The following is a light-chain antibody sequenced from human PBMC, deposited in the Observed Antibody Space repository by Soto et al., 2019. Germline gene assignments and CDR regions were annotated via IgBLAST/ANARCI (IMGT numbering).Light chain of an antibody. V-gene: IGKV3-20*01. CDR1: QSVSSNY. Sequence: EIVLMQSPGTLSLSPGERATLSCRASQSVSSNYLAWYQQKPGQAPRLLIHGASSRATGIPDRFSGSGSGTDFILAISKLEPDDFAVYYYLRYGSSPPLTFGGGTKVEIK. J-gene: IGKJ4*01. CDR2: GAS. CDR3: LRYGSSPPLT.